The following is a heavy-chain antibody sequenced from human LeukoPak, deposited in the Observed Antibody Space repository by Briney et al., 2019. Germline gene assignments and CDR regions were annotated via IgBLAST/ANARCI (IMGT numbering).Heavy chain of an antibody. CDR3: FFKQKTAYEILTGYYRDTYYYYGMDV. D-gene: IGHD3-9*01. Sequence: ASVKDSCKASGYTGTGYDMHWIRHSPGQFLHTMGWINPNKDGPNEARKFQGRVTMTRDTSISTAYMVLSRLRSDDTAVYFFFFKQKTAYEILTGYYRDTYYYYGMDVWGQGTTVTVSS. CDR1: GYTGTGYD. CDR2: INPNKDGP. V-gene: IGHV1-2*02. J-gene: IGHJ6*02.